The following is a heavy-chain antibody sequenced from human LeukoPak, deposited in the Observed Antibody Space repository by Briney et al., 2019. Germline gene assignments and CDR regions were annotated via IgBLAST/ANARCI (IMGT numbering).Heavy chain of an antibody. J-gene: IGHJ6*02. CDR2: IKGDETEK. Sequence: GRSLRLSCAASGFTFSSYGMHWVRQAPGKGLEWVAFIKGDETEKHYVDSLKGRFTISRDNAENSLSLQMNSLTVEDTAVYFCARGRFFYGWGIDVWGQGTTVIVSS. D-gene: IGHD2/OR15-2a*01. V-gene: IGHV3-33*01. CDR3: ARGRFFYGWGIDV. CDR1: GFTFSSYG.